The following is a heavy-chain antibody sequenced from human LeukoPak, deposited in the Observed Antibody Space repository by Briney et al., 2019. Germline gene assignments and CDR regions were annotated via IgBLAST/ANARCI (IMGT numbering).Heavy chain of an antibody. CDR1: GGSISNNY. CDR3: ARDRGFSSGHGGWFDP. D-gene: IGHD6-19*01. J-gene: IGHJ5*02. Sequence: PETLSLTCTVSGGSISNNYWTWIRQPAGKGLEYIGRIYSSGSTHYNPSLKSRVTMSVDTSKNQFSLKLTPVTVADTALYYCARDRGFSSGHGGWFDPWGQGTLVTVSS. CDR2: IYSSGST. V-gene: IGHV4-4*07.